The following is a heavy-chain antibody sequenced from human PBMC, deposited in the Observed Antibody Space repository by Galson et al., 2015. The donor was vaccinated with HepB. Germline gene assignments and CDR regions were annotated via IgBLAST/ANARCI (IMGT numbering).Heavy chain of an antibody. Sequence: SLRLSCAASGFTFSSYGMHWVRQAPGKGLEWVAVIWADGSQRYYADSVKGRFTISRDNSKNTLYLQMNSLRADDTAVYYCATDRGSSPFDYWGQGSLVTVSS. J-gene: IGHJ4*02. D-gene: IGHD6-6*01. CDR2: IWADGSQR. V-gene: IGHV3-33*01. CDR1: GFTFSSYG. CDR3: ATDRGSSPFDY.